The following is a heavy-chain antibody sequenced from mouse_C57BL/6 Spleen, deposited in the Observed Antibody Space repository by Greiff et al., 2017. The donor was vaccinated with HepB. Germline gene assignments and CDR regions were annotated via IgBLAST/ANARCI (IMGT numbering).Heavy chain of an antibody. Sequence: EVKLVESGGGLVQPGGSMKLSCAASGFTFSDAWMDWVRQSPEKGLEWVAEIRNKANNHATYYAESVKGRFTISRDDSKSSVYLQMNSLRAEDTGIYYCTRPGYGSRGDYFDYWGQGTTLTVSS. J-gene: IGHJ2*01. V-gene: IGHV6-6*01. CDR2: IRNKANNHAT. D-gene: IGHD1-1*01. CDR1: GFTFSDAW. CDR3: TRPGYGSRGDYFDY.